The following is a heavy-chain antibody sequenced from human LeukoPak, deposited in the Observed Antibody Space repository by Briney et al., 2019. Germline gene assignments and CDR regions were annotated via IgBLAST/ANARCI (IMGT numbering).Heavy chain of an antibody. Sequence: HPGGSLRLSCTASGVTFSSYAMNWVRQAPGRGLEWVSGIGAGGTFTYYADSVKGRFTIFRDNSRNTLYLQMNSLRADDTAVYYCANDLDYTTYGYYFVYWGQGTLVTVSS. CDR3: ANDLDYTTYGYYFVY. CDR1: GVTFSSYA. D-gene: IGHD4-11*01. CDR2: IGAGGTFT. J-gene: IGHJ4*02. V-gene: IGHV3-23*01.